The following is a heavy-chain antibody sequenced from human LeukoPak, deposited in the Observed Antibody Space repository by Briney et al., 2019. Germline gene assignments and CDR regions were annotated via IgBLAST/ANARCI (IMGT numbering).Heavy chain of an antibody. D-gene: IGHD6-19*01. CDR3: ARDRDSGAPSAVAGTAHGVRFNY. Sequence: ASVKVSCKASGGTFGSYAISWVRQAPGQGLEWMGWISAYNGNTNYAQKLQGRVTMTTDTSTSTAYMELRSLRSDDTAVYYCARDRDSGAPSAVAGTAHGVRFNYWGQGTLVTVSS. CDR1: GGTFGSYA. CDR2: ISAYNGNT. V-gene: IGHV1-18*01. J-gene: IGHJ4*02.